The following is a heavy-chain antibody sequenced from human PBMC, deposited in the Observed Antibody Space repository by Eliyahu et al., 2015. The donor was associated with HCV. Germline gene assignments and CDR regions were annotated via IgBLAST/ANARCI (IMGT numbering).Heavy chain of an antibody. CDR3: ARDLGGRIAAAGPLGWFDP. V-gene: IGHV1-46*03. J-gene: IGHJ5*02. CDR2: INXXGGST. CDR1: GXTXTSYY. Sequence: QVQLVQSGAEVKKPGASVKVXCXAXGXTXTSYYMHWVRQAPGQGLEWMGIINXXGGSTSYXXKFQGRVTMTRDTSTSTVYMELSSLRSEDTAVYYCARDLGGRIAAAGPLGWFDPWGQGTLVTVSS. D-gene: IGHD6-13*01.